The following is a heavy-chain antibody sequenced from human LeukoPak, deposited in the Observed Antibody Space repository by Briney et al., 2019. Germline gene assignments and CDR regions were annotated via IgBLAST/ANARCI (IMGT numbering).Heavy chain of an antibody. CDR1: GYTLTSYA. Sequence: ASVKVSCKASGYTLTSYAMHWVRQAPGQRLEWMGWINAGNGNTKYSQKFQGRVTITRDTSASTAYMELSSLRSEDTAVYYCARVQVLRFLEWLSGGYYYGMDVWGQGTTVTVSS. J-gene: IGHJ6*02. D-gene: IGHD3-3*01. CDR3: ARVQVLRFLEWLSGGYYYGMDV. V-gene: IGHV1-3*01. CDR2: INAGNGNT.